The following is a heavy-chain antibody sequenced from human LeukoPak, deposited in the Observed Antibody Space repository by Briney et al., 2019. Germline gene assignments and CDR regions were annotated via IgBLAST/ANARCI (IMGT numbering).Heavy chain of an antibody. D-gene: IGHD3-22*01. CDR3: ARDYDSRGLRHFDL. CDR1: GASISDYY. V-gene: IGHV4-59*01. CDR2: IYYTGTT. J-gene: IGHJ2*01. Sequence: PSETLSLTCTVSGASISDYYWSWIRQPPGKGLEWIGYIYYTGTTKYNPSLTSRVTISIDTSKSQFSLKLRSVTAADTAVYYCARDYDSRGLRHFDLCGRGTLVTVSS.